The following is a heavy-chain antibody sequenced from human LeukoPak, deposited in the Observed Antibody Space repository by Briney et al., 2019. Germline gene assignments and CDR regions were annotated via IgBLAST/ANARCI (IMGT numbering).Heavy chain of an antibody. CDR2: INHSGST. J-gene: IGHJ5*02. CDR1: GGSFSAYY. CDR3: ARDRPLLSAWSWFDP. V-gene: IGHV4-34*01. D-gene: IGHD6-19*01. Sequence: SETLSLTCAVYGGSFSAYYWSWIRQPPGKGLEWIGEINHSGSTNYSPSLKSRVTISLDTSKNQFSLKLSSVTAADAAVYYCARDRPLLSAWSWFDPWGQGTLVTVSS.